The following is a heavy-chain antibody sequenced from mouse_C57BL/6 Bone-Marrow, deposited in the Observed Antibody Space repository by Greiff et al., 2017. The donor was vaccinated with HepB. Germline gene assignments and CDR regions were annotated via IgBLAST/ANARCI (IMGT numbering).Heavy chain of an antibody. J-gene: IGHJ1*03. CDR3: AREGAYYGSSYDWYFDV. V-gene: IGHV2-9-1*01. D-gene: IGHD1-1*01. Sequence: VQRVESGPGLVAPSQSLSITCTVSGFSLTSYAISWVRQPPGKGLEWLGVIWTGGGTNYNSALKSRLSISKDNSKSQVFLKMNSLQTDDTARYYCAREGAYYGSSYDWYFDVWGTGTTVTVSS. CDR1: GFSLTSYA. CDR2: IWTGGGT.